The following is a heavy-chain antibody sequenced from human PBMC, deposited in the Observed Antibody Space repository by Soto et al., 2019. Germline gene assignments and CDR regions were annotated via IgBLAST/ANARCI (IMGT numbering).Heavy chain of an antibody. V-gene: IGHV4-34*01. Sequence: SETLSLTCAVYGASLSDNYCNWIRQPPGKGLEWVGTFYDGNTYHNPSLRSRITIAVDTSKNQFSLKLNSVAAADTAFYYCATTRGLAVGGSFDYWGQGMLVTVSS. J-gene: IGHJ4*02. D-gene: IGHD3-10*01. CDR2: FYDGNT. CDR1: GASLSDNY. CDR3: ATTRGLAVGGSFDY.